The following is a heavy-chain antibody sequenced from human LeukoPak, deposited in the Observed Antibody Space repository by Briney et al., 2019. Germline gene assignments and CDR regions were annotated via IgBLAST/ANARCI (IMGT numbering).Heavy chain of an antibody. CDR3: ARARSGSYPDY. Sequence: WVRQAPGQGLEWLGRTYYRSQWYTDYAGSVQSRIIINPDTSKNQFSLQLNSVTPEDTAVYYCARARSGSYPDYWGQGTLVTVSS. V-gene: IGHV6-1*01. J-gene: IGHJ4*02. D-gene: IGHD1-26*01. CDR2: TYYRSQWYT.